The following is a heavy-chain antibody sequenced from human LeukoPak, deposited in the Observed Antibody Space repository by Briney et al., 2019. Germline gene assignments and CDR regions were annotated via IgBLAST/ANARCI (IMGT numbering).Heavy chain of an antibody. CDR3: ARPMVGALDTFEI. Sequence: GESLKISCKGSGYSVTSYWIGWVRQMPGKGLEWMGIIYPGDSDTRYSSSFQGQVTISAERSLSTAYLQWRSLKASDTAMYHCARPMVGALDTFEIWGQKTMVTVSS. J-gene: IGHJ3*02. CDR2: IYPGDSDT. V-gene: IGHV5-51*01. CDR1: GYSVTSYW. D-gene: IGHD1-26*01.